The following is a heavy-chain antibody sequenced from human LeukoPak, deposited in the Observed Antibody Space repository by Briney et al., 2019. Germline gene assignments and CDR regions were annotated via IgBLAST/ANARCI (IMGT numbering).Heavy chain of an antibody. J-gene: IGHJ4*02. Sequence: PGGSLRLSCAASGFTFSSYSMNWVRQAPGKGLEWVSYISSSGSTIYYADSVKGRFTISRDNAKNSLYLQMNSLRAEDTAVYYCARGGSSGWYHSYYFDYWGQGTLVTVSS. CDR2: ISSSGSTI. D-gene: IGHD6-19*01. V-gene: IGHV3-48*04. CDR1: GFTFSSYS. CDR3: ARGGSSGWYHSYYFDY.